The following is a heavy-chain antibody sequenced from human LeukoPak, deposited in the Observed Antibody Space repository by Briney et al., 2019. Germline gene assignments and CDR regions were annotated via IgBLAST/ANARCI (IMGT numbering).Heavy chain of an antibody. D-gene: IGHD4-11*01. Sequence: GGSLRLSCAASGFTFSSYAMHWVRQAPGKGLEWVAVISYDGSNKYYADSVKGRFTISRDNSKNTLYLQMSSLRAEDTAVYYCASNGATVTTGSPDYWGQGTLVTVSS. J-gene: IGHJ4*02. V-gene: IGHV3-30-3*01. CDR3: ASNGATVTTGSPDY. CDR2: ISYDGSNK. CDR1: GFTFSSYA.